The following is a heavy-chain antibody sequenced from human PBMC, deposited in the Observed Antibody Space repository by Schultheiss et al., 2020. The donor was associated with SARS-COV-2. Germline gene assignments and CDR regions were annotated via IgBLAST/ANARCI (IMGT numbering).Heavy chain of an antibody. CDR3: AREGDDSSGYYAPPIDY. V-gene: IGHV3-21*01. Sequence: GGSLRLSCAASGFTFSSYSMNWVRQAPGKGLEWVSSISSSSSYIYYADSVKGRFTISRDNAKNSLYLQMNSLRAEDTAVYYCAREGDDSSGYYAPPIDYWGQGTLVTVSS. D-gene: IGHD3-22*01. CDR2: ISSSSSYI. J-gene: IGHJ4*02. CDR1: GFTFSSYS.